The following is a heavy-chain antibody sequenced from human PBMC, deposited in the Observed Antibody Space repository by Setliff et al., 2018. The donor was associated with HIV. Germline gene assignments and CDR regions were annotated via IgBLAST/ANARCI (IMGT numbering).Heavy chain of an antibody. CDR3: TIHTGLDY. CDR1: GFTFSNPW. CDR2: IKSKADGGTT. J-gene: IGHJ4*02. Sequence: GESLKISCAASGFTFSNPWMNWVRQAPGKGLEWVGRIKSKADGGTTDYASPVKGRFTISRDDSKNTLYLQMNSLKTEDTAVYYCTIHTGLDYWGQGTLVTVSS. V-gene: IGHV3-15*01.